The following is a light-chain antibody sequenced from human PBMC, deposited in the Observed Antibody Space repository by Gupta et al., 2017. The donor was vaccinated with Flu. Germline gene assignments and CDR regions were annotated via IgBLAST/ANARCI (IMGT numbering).Light chain of an antibody. CDR2: KVR. J-gene: IGLJ1*01. V-gene: IGLV2-14*01. CDR3: SSYTSTSTFV. Sequence: TSSDVGAYNSVTWNQQHPGKAPKLLIYKVRNRPSGVSNRFSGSRSGNTASLTISGLQTEDEATYYCSSYTSTSTFVFGTGTNVTVL. CDR1: SSDVGAYNS.